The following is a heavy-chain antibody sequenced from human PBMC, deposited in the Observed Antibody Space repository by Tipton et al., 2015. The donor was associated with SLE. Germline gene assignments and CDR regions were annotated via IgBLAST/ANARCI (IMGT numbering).Heavy chain of an antibody. CDR1: GYSITCGDY. J-gene: IGHJ5*02. V-gene: IGHV4-38-2*02. Sequence: TLSLTCAVSGYSITCGDYWGWIRQPPGKGLEWVVSLAYRGSTYYNPSLKSRVTISTDTSKNEIYLKLTSVTATDTAVYFCARDPYDSTWRNGWFDPWGQGTPVTVSS. CDR2: LAYRGST. CDR3: ARDPYDSTWRNGWFDP. D-gene: IGHD6-13*01.